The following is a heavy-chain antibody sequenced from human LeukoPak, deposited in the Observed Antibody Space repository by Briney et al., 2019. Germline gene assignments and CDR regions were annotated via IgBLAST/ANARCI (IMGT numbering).Heavy chain of an antibody. Sequence: ASVKVSCKASGYTFSIYNMHWVRRAPGQGLEWMGIINPSGGSASDAQKFQGRLTMTRDTSTSTLYMELSSLRSEDTAVYYCAREGVAATGLDYWGQGTLVTVSS. CDR2: INPSGGSA. CDR3: AREGVAATGLDY. D-gene: IGHD6-13*01. V-gene: IGHV1-46*01. J-gene: IGHJ4*02. CDR1: GYTFSIYN.